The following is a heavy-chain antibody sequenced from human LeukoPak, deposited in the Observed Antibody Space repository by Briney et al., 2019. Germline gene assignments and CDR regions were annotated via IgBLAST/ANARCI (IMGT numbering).Heavy chain of an antibody. J-gene: IGHJ4*02. Sequence: PSGTLSLTCTVSGGSISSYYWSWIRQPPGKGLEWIGYIYYSGSTNYNPSLKSRVTISVDTSKNQFSLKLSSVTAADTAVYYCARAPYYWGQGTLVTVSS. V-gene: IGHV4-59*01. CDR3: ARAPYY. CDR1: GGSISSYY. CDR2: IYYSGST.